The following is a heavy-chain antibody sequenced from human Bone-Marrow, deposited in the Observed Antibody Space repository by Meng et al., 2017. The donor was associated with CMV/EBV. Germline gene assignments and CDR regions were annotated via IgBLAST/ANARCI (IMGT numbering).Heavy chain of an antibody. D-gene: IGHD2-15*01. CDR2: IIPMFGTA. V-gene: IGHV1-69*12. CDR1: GDTFSRYG. Sequence: QVQAGKSGAEVKKPGSSVKVSCKASGDTFSRYGVSWVRQAPGQGLEWMGGIIPMFGTANYAQSFQGRLTITADESRTTAYMELRSLRFDDTAVYYCARDASAVDWYFDLWGRGTLVTVSS. CDR3: ARDASAVDWYFDL. J-gene: IGHJ2*01.